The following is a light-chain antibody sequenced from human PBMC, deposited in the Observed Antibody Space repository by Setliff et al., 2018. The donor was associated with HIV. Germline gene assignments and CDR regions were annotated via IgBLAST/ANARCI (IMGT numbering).Light chain of an antibody. CDR1: SSDVGASKY. CDR3: YSYTTRSTYV. CDR2: EVS. V-gene: IGLV2-14*01. J-gene: IGLJ1*01. Sequence: QSVLTQPASMSGSPGQSISISCTGTSSDVGASKYVSWYQLHPGTAPKLIIYEVSNRPSGISNRFSASKSGNTASLTISGLQTEDEADYYCYSYTTRSTYVFGTGTKVTVL.